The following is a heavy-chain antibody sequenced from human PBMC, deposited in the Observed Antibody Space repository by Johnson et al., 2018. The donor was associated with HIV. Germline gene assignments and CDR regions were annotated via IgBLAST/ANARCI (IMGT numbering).Heavy chain of an antibody. J-gene: IGHJ3*02. CDR1: GLTFSSYW. Sequence: VQLVESGGGLVQPGGSLRLSCAASGLTFSSYWMSWVRQAPGKGLEWVANIKQDGSEKYYVDSVKGRFTISRDNAKKSLYMQMNSLRAEDTAVYYCASGQDGGNSVGAPDVFDIWGQGTMVTV. D-gene: IGHD4-23*01. V-gene: IGHV3-7*01. CDR3: ASGQDGGNSVGAPDVFDI. CDR2: IKQDGSEK.